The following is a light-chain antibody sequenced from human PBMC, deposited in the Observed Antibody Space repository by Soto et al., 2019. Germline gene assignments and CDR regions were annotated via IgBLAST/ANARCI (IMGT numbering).Light chain of an antibody. J-gene: IGLJ1*01. CDR1: SSDVGVYNY. Sequence: QSVLTQPRSVSGSPGQSVTISCTGTSSDVGVYNYVSWYQQYPGKAPKIMIYDVSKRPSGVPDRFSGSKSDNTASLTISGLQAEDEADYYCCSYAGSYNFVFGIGTKV. CDR3: CSYAGSYNFV. CDR2: DVS. V-gene: IGLV2-11*01.